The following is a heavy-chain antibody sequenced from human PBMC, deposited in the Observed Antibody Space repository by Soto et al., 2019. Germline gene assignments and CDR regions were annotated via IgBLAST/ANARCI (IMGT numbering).Heavy chain of an antibody. D-gene: IGHD1-26*01. V-gene: IGHV4-4*02. J-gene: IGHJ4*02. CDR3: ARVYSGSYSDY. Sequence: QVQLQESGPGLVKPSGTLSLTCAVSGGSISSNNWWSWVRQPPGKGLEWIGEIFQSGSTYYSPSLRSRVTISVDKSKNQFSLKLTSVTAADTAVYYCARVYSGSYSDYWGQGTLVTVSS. CDR1: GGSISSNNW. CDR2: IFQSGST.